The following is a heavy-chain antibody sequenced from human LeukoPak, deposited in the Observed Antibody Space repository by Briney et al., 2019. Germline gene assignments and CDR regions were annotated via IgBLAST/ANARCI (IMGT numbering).Heavy chain of an antibody. CDR1: GGSFSGYY. Sequence: PSETLSLTCAVYGGSFSGYYWSWIRQPPGKRLEWIGEINHSGSTNYNPSLKSRVTISVDTSKNQFSLKLSSVTAADTAVYYCARGGKFGGNDYWGQGTLVTVSS. D-gene: IGHD4-23*01. CDR3: ARGGKFGGNDY. J-gene: IGHJ4*02. CDR2: INHSGST. V-gene: IGHV4-34*01.